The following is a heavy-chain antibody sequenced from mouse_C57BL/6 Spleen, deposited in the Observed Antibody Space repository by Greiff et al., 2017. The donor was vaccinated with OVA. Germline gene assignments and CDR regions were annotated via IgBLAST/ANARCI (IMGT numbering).Heavy chain of an antibody. V-gene: IGHV2-2*01. CDR3: ARNFGDYDDVPFAY. CDR1: GFSFTSYG. CDR2: IWSGGST. J-gene: IGHJ3*01. D-gene: IGHD2-4*01. Sequence: VKLVESGPGLVQPSQSLSITCTVSGFSFTSYGVHWVRQSPGKGLEWLGVIWSGGSTDYNAAFISRLSISKDNSKSQVFFKMNSLQADDTAIYYCARNFGDYDDVPFAYWGQGTLVTVSA.